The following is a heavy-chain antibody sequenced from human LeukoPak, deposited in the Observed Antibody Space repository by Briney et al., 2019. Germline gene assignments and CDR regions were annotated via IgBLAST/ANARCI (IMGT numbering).Heavy chain of an antibody. V-gene: IGHV1-3*01. CDR2: INAGNGNT. J-gene: IGHJ5*02. Sequence: ASVKVSCKASQYAFTDYAVHWVRQAPGQRLEWMGWINAGNGNTKYSQKFQGRVTITRDTSASTAYMELSSLRSEDTAVYYCARAPTPAPYSSGWYRGNWFDPWGQGTLVTVSS. CDR3: ARAPTPAPYSSGWYRGNWFDP. CDR1: QYAFTDYA. D-gene: IGHD6-19*01.